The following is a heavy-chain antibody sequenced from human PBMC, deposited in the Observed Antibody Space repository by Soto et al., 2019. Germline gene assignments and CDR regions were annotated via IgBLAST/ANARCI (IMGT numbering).Heavy chain of an antibody. D-gene: IGHD4-4*01. CDR3: AREHSTALAFDI. Sequence: GASVKVSCKASGYTFTSYGISWVRQAPGQGLEWMGWISAYNGNTNYAQKFQGRVTMTADKSTSTAYMELSSLRSEDTAVYYCAREHSTALAFDIWGQGTMVTVSS. V-gene: IGHV1-18*01. J-gene: IGHJ3*02. CDR2: ISAYNGNT. CDR1: GYTFTSYG.